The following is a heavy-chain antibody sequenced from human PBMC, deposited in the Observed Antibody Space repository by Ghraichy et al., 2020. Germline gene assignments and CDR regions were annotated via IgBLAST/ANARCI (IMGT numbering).Heavy chain of an antibody. Sequence: GGSLRLSCAASGFIFTNYYMSWVRQAPGRGLEWVSYLDASGRTVYYADSVKGRFTTSRDNAHKSLYLQMDSLRADDTALYYCARGLRDDGDKAVYFDYWGQGTLVTVSS. CDR1: GFIFTNYY. CDR2: LDASGRTV. CDR3: ARGLRDDGDKAVYFDY. J-gene: IGHJ4*02. D-gene: IGHD4-17*01. V-gene: IGHV3-11*01.